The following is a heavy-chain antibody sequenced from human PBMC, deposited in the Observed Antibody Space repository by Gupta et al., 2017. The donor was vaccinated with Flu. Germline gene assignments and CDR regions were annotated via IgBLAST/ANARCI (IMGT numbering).Heavy chain of an antibody. CDR1: GFTFSRYS. V-gene: IGHV3-21*01. CDR3: ARDYRANPLQYLNWFDP. J-gene: IGHJ5*02. Sequence: EVQLVESGGGLVKPGGSLRLSCAASGFTFSRYSMNWVRQAPGKGLEWVSSISSSSSYIYYADSVKGRFTISRDNAKNSLYLQMNSLRAEDTAVYYCARDYRANPLQYLNWFDPWGQGTLVTVSS. CDR2: ISSSSSYI. D-gene: IGHD4-11*01.